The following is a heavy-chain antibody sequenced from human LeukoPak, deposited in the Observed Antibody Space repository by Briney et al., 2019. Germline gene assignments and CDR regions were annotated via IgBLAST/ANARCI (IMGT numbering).Heavy chain of an antibody. V-gene: IGHV1-8*01. CDR2: MNSNSGNT. Sequence: GASVKVSCKASGYTFINYDIMWVRQATGQGLEWMGWMNSNSGNTGYAQKFQGRVTMTRDTSVSTAYMELSSLRFEDTAVYYCTRGRGGTIVRGYMDYWGQGTLVTVSS. CDR1: GYTFINYD. D-gene: IGHD3-10*01. J-gene: IGHJ4*02. CDR3: TRGRGGTIVRGYMDY.